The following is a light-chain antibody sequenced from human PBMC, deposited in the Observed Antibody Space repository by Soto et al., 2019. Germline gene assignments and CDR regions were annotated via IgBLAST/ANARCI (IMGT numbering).Light chain of an antibody. CDR3: HQRQSWPRT. J-gene: IGKJ1*01. CDR2: DAS. CDR1: QSVSSN. V-gene: IGKV3D-15*01. Sequence: EIVMTQSPATLSVSPGERATLSCRASQSVSSNLAWYQQKPGQAPRLLIYDASNRATGIPARFSGSGTGTDFTLTISDVQPEHFAVYYCHQRQSWPRTFGQGTKVDIK.